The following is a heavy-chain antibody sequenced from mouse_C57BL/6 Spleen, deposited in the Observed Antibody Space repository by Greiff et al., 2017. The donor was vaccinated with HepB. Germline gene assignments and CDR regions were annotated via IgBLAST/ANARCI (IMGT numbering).Heavy chain of an antibody. CDR1: GYAFSSSW. CDR2: IYPGDGDT. V-gene: IGHV1-82*01. D-gene: IGHD1-1*01. CDR3: ARSTVVSFDY. J-gene: IGHJ2*01. Sequence: QVQLKQSGPELVKPGASVKISCKASGYAFSSSWMNWVKQRPGKGLEWIGRIYPGDGDTNYNGKFKGKATLTADKSSSTAYMQLSSLTSEDSAVYVCARSTVVSFDYWGQGTTLTVSS.